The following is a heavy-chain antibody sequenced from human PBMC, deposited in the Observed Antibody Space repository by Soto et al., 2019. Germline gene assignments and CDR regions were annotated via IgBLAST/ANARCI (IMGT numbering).Heavy chain of an antibody. V-gene: IGHV1-18*01. Sequence: QVQLVQSGGEVKRPGASVKVSCKTSGYTFSNYGITWVRQAPGQPLECLGWISLYRDGTNYAQKFQGRVSMTTDTSTTTAYMELRSLRSADTAVYYCARVVPGAEAWFGPWGQGTLVTVSS. CDR2: ISLYRDGT. CDR3: ARVVPGAEAWFGP. J-gene: IGHJ5*02. CDR1: GYTFSNYG. D-gene: IGHD2-2*01.